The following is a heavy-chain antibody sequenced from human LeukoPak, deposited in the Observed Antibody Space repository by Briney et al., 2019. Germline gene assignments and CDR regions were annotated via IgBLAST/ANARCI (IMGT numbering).Heavy chain of an antibody. Sequence: GGSLSLSCAASGFSFSSYAMIWVRQAPGKGLEWVSGITGSGGTTYYAEFVKGRFTISRDNSRNTPYLQMNSLRVEDTAVYYCAKGSGSTGSYFDYWGQGTLVTVSS. V-gene: IGHV3-23*01. CDR2: ITGSGGTT. D-gene: IGHD1-1*01. CDR3: AKGSGSTGSYFDY. J-gene: IGHJ4*02. CDR1: GFSFSSYA.